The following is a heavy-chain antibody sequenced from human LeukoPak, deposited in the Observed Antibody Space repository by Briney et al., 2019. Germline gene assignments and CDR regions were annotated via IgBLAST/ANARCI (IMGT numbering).Heavy chain of an antibody. J-gene: IGHJ4*02. CDR2: ISAYNGNT. CDR3: ASGYCSSTSCYTGSTVNYDY. CDR1: GYTFTSYG. V-gene: IGHV1-18*01. Sequence: ASVKVSCKASGYTFTSYGISWVRQAPGQGLEWMGWISAYNGNTNYAQKLQGRVTMTTDTSTSTAYMELRSLRSDDTAVYYCASGYCSSTSCYTGSTVNYDYWGQGTLVTVSS. D-gene: IGHD2-2*02.